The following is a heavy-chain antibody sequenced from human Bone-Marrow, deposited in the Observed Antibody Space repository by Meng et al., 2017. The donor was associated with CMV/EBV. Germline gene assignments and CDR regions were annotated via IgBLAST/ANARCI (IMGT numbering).Heavy chain of an antibody. J-gene: IGHJ4*02. CDR3: ASLNEYSRSSEEDY. D-gene: IGHD6-6*01. CDR2: IKQDGSEK. CDR1: GFTFSSYS. Sequence: GGSLRLSCAASGFTFSSYSMNWVRQAPGKGLEWVANIKQDGSEKYYVDSVKGRFTISRDNAKNSLYLQMNSLRAEDTAVYYCASLNEYSRSSEEDYWGQGTRVTGSS. V-gene: IGHV3-7*01.